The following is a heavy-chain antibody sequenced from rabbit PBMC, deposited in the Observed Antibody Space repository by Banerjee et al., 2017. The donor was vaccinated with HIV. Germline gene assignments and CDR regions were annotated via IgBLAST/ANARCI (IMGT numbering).Heavy chain of an antibody. J-gene: IGHJ2*01. CDR1: GFSFSSSYG. CDR2: IYAGSDNT. D-gene: IGHD6-1*01. Sequence: QEQLEESGGDLVKPEGSLTLTCTASGFSFSSSYGMCWVRQAPGKGLEWIACIYAGSDNTWYASWAKGRFTISKASSTTVTLQMTSLTAADTATYFCARRGAGAAGDNYATGDAFDPWGPGTLVTVS. V-gene: IGHV1S45*01. CDR3: ARRGAGAAGDNYATGDAFDP.